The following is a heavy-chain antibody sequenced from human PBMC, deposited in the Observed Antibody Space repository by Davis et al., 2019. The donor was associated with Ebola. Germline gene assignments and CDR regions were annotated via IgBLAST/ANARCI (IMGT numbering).Heavy chain of an antibody. Sequence: GESLKISCAASGFTFSSYSMNWVRQAPGKGLEWVSSISSSSSYIYYADSVKGRFTISRDNAKNSLYLQMNSLRAEDTAVYYCASGWFRELYGYWGQGTLVTVSS. CDR1: GFTFSSYS. V-gene: IGHV3-21*01. CDR3: ASGWFRELYGY. CDR2: ISSSSSYI. D-gene: IGHD3-10*01. J-gene: IGHJ4*02.